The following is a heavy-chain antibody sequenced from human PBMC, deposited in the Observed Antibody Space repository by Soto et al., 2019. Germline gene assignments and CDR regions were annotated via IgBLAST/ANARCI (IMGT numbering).Heavy chain of an antibody. V-gene: IGHV1-58*02. J-gene: IGHJ3*01. CDR2: IVVGSGNT. Sequence: GASVKLSCKASAFTFTSSAMQWVRQARGQRLEWIGWIVVGSGNTNYAQKFQERVTITRDMSTSTAYMELSSLRSEDTAVYYCAATITMIVVVDNAFDLGGQGTMVTV. D-gene: IGHD3-22*01. CDR1: AFTFTSSA. CDR3: AATITMIVVVDNAFDL.